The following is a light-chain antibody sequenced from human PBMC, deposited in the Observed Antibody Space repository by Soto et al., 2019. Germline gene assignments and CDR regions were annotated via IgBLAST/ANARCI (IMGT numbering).Light chain of an antibody. Sequence: QLVLTQSPSASASLGASVKLTCTLSSGHSSFAIAWHQQQPEKGPRYLMKISSDGSHSKGDGIPDRFSGSSSGAERYLTICSLQSEDEADYYCQTWGTGIRVFGGGTKLTVL. CDR3: QTWGTGIRV. CDR1: SGHSSFA. V-gene: IGLV4-69*01. J-gene: IGLJ2*01. CDR2: ISSDGSH.